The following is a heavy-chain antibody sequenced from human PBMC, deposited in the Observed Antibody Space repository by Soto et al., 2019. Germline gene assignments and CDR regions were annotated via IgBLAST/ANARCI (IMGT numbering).Heavy chain of an antibody. CDR2: ISGSGGSP. Sequence: GGSLRLSCAASGFSFSTNAMSWVRQAPGKGLEWVSAISGSGGSPFYADSVKGRFTISRDNSKSTLYLQMNTLRAEDTAVYYCAKPPPGYSSSYYYMDVWGKGTTVTVSS. D-gene: IGHD6-19*01. J-gene: IGHJ6*03. V-gene: IGHV3-23*01. CDR1: GFSFSTNA. CDR3: AKPPPGYSSSYYYMDV.